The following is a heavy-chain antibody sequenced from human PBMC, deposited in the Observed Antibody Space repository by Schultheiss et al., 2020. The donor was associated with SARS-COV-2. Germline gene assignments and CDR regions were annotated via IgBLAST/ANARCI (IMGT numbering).Heavy chain of an antibody. V-gene: IGHV3-73*01. CDR1: GFTFSGSA. Sequence: GESLKISCAASGFTFSGSAMHWVRQASGKGLEWVGRIRSKANSYATAYAASVKGRFTISRDDSKNTAYLQMNSLKTEDTAVYYCTRRTDYYDSSGYYYGGRNYFDYWGQGTLVTVSS. CDR3: TRRTDYYDSSGYYYGGRNYFDY. CDR2: IRSKANSYAT. D-gene: IGHD3-22*01. J-gene: IGHJ4*02.